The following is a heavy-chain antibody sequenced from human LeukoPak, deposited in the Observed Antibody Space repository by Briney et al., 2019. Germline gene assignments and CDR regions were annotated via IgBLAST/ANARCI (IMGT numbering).Heavy chain of an antibody. CDR2: INPNIGGT. V-gene: IGHV1-2*06. Sequence: ASVKVSCKASGYTFTGYYMHWVRQAPGQGLEWMGRINPNIGGTNYAQKFQGRVTMTRDTSISTAYMELSRLRSDDTAVYYCATLDDYVWGSYRYNPTGSFDYWGQGTLVTVSS. CDR3: ATLDDYVWGSYRYNPTGSFDY. CDR1: GYTFTGYY. J-gene: IGHJ4*02. D-gene: IGHD3-16*02.